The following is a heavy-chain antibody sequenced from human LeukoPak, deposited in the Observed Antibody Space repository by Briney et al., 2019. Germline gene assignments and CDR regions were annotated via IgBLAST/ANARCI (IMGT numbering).Heavy chain of an antibody. D-gene: IGHD3-3*01. CDR2: INPNSGGT. V-gene: IGHV1-2*02. J-gene: IGHJ4*02. CDR3: ARTGPYYDFWSGYHTPYYFDY. CDR1: GYTFTCYY. Sequence: GASVKVSCKASGYTFTCYYMHWVRQAPGQGLEWMGWINPNSGGTNYAQKFQGRVTMTSDTSISTAYMELSRLRSDDTAVYYCARTGPYYDFWSGYHTPYYFDYWGQGTLVTVSS.